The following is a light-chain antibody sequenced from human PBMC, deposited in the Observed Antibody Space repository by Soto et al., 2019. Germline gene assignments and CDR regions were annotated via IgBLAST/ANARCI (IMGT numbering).Light chain of an antibody. V-gene: IGKV1-5*01. CDR3: QQYNGYSRT. CDR2: DVS. CDR1: QSIGDS. Sequence: DIQMTQSPSTLAASVGDRVTITCRASQSIGDSLAWYQQTRGKAPYVXISDVSSLERGVPSRFRCSGAGPECTRTISSMQPDDVATFYCQQYNGYSRTFGQGTKVDIK. J-gene: IGKJ1*01.